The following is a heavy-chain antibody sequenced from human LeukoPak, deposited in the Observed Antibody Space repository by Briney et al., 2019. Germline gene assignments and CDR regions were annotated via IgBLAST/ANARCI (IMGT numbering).Heavy chain of an antibody. CDR1: GFTFSSYG. V-gene: IGHV3-30*02. CDR3: AKLISPNSSGWYGFDY. Sequence: PGGSLRLSCAASGFTFSSYGMHWVRQAPGKGLEWVAFTRYDGSNKYYADSVKGRFTISRDNSKNTLYLQMNSLRAEDTAVYYCAKLISPNSSGWYGFDYWGQGTLVTVSS. D-gene: IGHD6-19*01. J-gene: IGHJ4*02. CDR2: TRYDGSNK.